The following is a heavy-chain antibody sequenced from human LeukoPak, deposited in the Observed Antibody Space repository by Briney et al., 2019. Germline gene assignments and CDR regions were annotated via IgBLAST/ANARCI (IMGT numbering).Heavy chain of an antibody. Sequence: ASVKLSCKTSGYTFTSYVLTSVRQSPGQGLKWMGCIITYNGNTYYSQKLQGRVTMNTDTSTSTAYMELRSLRSDDTAVYYCAKNTVTSEEYFYYYMDVWGKGTTVTVSS. CDR2: IITYNGNT. V-gene: IGHV1-18*01. CDR1: GYTFTSYV. J-gene: IGHJ6*03. D-gene: IGHD4-17*01. CDR3: AKNTVTSEEYFYYYMDV.